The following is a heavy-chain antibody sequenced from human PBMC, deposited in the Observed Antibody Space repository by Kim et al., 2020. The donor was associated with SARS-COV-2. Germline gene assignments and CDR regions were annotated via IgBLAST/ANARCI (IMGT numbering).Heavy chain of an antibody. CDR3: AKDRLWFGESHYYYGMDV. V-gene: IGHV3-33*06. D-gene: IGHD3-10*01. Sequence: GGSLRLSCAASGFTFSSYGMHWVRQAPGKGLEWVAVIWYDGSNKYYADSVKGRFTISRDNSKNTLYLQMNSLRAEDTAVYYCAKDRLWFGESHYYYGMDVWGQGTTVTVSS. J-gene: IGHJ6*02. CDR2: IWYDGSNK. CDR1: GFTFSSYG.